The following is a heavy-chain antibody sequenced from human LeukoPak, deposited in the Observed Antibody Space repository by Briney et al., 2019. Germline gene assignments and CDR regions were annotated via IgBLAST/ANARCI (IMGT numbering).Heavy chain of an antibody. D-gene: IGHD6-13*01. Sequence: GGSLRLSCAASGLTFSSYWMHWVRHAPGKGLVWVSRINTDGSSTSYADSVKGRFTISRDNAKNTLYLQMNSLRAEDTAVYYCARESGIAAALDLWGQGTLVTVSS. CDR1: GLTFSSYW. J-gene: IGHJ5*02. CDR2: INTDGSST. CDR3: ARESGIAAALDL. V-gene: IGHV3-74*01.